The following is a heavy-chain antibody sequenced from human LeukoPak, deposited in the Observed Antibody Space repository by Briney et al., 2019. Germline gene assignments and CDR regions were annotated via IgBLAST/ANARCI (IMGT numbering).Heavy chain of an antibody. J-gene: IGHJ4*02. D-gene: IGHD3-10*01. CDR3: TRAMAPLWFGELFGY. Sequence: GGSLRLSCTASGFTFGDYAMSWFRQAPGKGLEWVGFIRSKAYGGTTEYAASVKGRFTISRDDSKSIAYLQMNSLKTEDTAVYYCTRAMAPLWFGELFGYWGQGTLVTVSS. CDR2: IRSKAYGGTT. CDR1: GFTFGDYA. V-gene: IGHV3-49*03.